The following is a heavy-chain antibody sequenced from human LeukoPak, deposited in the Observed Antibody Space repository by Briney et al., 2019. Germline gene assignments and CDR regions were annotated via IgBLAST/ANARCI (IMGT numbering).Heavy chain of an antibody. CDR1: GYSFTSYW. Sequence: GESLKISCKGSGYSFTSYWIGWVRQMPGKGLEWMGIIYPGDSDTRYSPSFQGQVTISADKSISTAYLQWSSLKASDTAMYYCARAPTSYSSGWYAGGLDYWGQGTLVTVSS. J-gene: IGHJ4*02. CDR2: IYPGDSDT. V-gene: IGHV5-51*01. D-gene: IGHD6-19*01. CDR3: ARAPTSYSSGWYAGGLDY.